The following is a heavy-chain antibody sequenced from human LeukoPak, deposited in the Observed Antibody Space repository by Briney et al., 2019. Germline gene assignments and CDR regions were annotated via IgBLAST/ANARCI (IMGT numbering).Heavy chain of an antibody. D-gene: IGHD1-26*01. CDR3: AKYRMPYYFDY. V-gene: IGHV3-23*01. Sequence: PGGSLRLSCAVSGFTFRSYAMNWVRQAPGKGLEWVAAITADGGSTHYTTSVKGRFIISRDTPKNTLSLQMNNLRAEDTAVYYCAKYRMPYYFDYWGQGTLVTVSS. CDR1: GFTFRSYA. J-gene: IGHJ4*02. CDR2: ITADGGST.